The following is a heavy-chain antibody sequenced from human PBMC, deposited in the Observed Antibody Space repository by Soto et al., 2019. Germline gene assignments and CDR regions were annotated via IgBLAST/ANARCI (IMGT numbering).Heavy chain of an antibody. CDR1: GGSINNGDYY. Sequence: QVQLQESGPGLVKPSQTLSLTCTVSGGSINNGDYYWTWARHHPVKGLEWIGYTYYSGATSYNPSLKGRGTVSLDTSEHQCSLSLSSVTAADTAVYFCSREGYNYSGMDVWGQGTTVTVS. V-gene: IGHV4-31*03. CDR3: SREGYNYSGMDV. CDR2: TYYSGAT. D-gene: IGHD5-18*01. J-gene: IGHJ6*02.